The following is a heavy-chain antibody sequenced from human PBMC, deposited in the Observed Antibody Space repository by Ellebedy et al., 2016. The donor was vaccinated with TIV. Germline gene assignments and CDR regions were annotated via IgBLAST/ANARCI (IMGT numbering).Heavy chain of an antibody. CDR2: IIPILGIA. J-gene: IGHJ3*01. V-gene: IGHV1-69*04. CDR1: GGTFSSYA. Sequence: AASVKVSCKASGGTFSSYAISWVRQAPGQGLEWMGRIIPILGIANYSQNFQGRVTITADKSTSTAYMELSSLRSEDTAVYYCARGRGYSFDVCDVWGQGTMVTVSS. D-gene: IGHD5-18*01. CDR3: ARGRGYSFDVCDV.